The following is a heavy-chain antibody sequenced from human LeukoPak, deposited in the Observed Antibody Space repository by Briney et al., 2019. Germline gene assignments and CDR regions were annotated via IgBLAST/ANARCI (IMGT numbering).Heavy chain of an antibody. V-gene: IGHV3-7*01. CDR1: GFSLSAYW. Sequence: GGSLRLSCAASGFSLSAYWMTWVRQAPGKGLEWVANINRDGSQKNHVDSVKGRFTISRDNSKNTLYLQMNSLRAEDTAVYYCAKDTNGDYFWGQGTLVTVSS. J-gene: IGHJ4*02. CDR2: INRDGSQK. D-gene: IGHD4-17*01. CDR3: AKDTNGDYF.